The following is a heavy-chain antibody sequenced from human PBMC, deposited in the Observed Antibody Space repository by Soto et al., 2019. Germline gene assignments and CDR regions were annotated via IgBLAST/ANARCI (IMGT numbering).Heavy chain of an antibody. CDR1: GFTFRSYG. V-gene: IGHV3-30*18. D-gene: IGHD5-18*01. Sequence: QVQLVESGGGVVQPGRSLRLSCAASGFTFRSYGLHWVRQAPGKGLEWVAVISYDGSKTYYTDSVKGRFTISRDNFKNKLYLQMDSMRTEDTGVYYCAKGELDTSMSMAFDNWGQGTLVTVSS. CDR3: AKGELDTSMSMAFDN. CDR2: ISYDGSKT. J-gene: IGHJ4*02.